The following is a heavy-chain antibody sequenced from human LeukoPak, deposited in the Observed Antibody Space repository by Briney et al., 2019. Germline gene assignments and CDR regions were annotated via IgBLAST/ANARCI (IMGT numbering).Heavy chain of an antibody. CDR1: GGSISSYY. V-gene: IGHV4-59*01. CDR3: ARDGMANGFGY. CDR2: IYYSGST. J-gene: IGHJ4*02. Sequence: PSETLSLTCTVSGGSISSYYWSWIRQPPGKGLEWIGYIYYSGSTNYNPSLKSRVTISVDTSKNQFSLKLSSVTAAGTAVYYCARDGMANGFGYWGQGTLVTVSS. D-gene: IGHD5-24*01.